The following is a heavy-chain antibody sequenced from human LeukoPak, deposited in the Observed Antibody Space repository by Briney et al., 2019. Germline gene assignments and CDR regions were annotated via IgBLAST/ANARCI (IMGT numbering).Heavy chain of an antibody. V-gene: IGHV1-69*05. D-gene: IGHD3-16*01. CDR3: ARTMGLGPGGHFDY. CDR2: IIPIFGTA. Sequence: SVKVSCKASGGTFSSYAISWVRQAPGQGREWMGGIIPIFGTANYAQKFQGRVTITTDESTSAAYMELNSLRAEDTAVYYCARTMGLGPGGHFDYWGQGTLVTVSA. J-gene: IGHJ4*02. CDR1: GGTFSSYA.